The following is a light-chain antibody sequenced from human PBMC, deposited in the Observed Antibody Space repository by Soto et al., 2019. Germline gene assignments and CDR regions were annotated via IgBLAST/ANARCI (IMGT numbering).Light chain of an antibody. CDR3: QQHESYPWT. J-gene: IGKJ1*01. CDR1: QSIGGS. CDR2: KAS. V-gene: IGKV1-5*03. Sequence: DIQKTQSPSTLSASVGDRVTITCRASQSIGGSLAWYQQKPGKAPNFLIYKASSLQSGVPSRFSGSISGTEFTLTISSLQPDDFAIYYCQQHESYPWTFGQGTKVEIK.